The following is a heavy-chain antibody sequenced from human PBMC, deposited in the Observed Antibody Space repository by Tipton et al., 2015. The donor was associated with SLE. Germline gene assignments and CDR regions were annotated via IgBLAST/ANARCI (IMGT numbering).Heavy chain of an antibody. J-gene: IGHJ4*02. CDR3: ARDHRMVRGRD. V-gene: IGHV4-34*01. CDR2: INHSGST. Sequence: GLVKPSETLSLTCAVYGGSFSGYYWSWIRQPPGKGLEWIGEINHSGSTNYNPSLKSRVTISVDTSKNQFSLKLSSVTAADTAVYYCARDHRMVRGRDWGQGTLVTVSS. D-gene: IGHD3-10*01. CDR1: GGSFSGYY.